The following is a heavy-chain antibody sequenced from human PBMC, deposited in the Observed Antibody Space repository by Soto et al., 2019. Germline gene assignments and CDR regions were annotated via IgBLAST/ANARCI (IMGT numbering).Heavy chain of an antibody. CDR2: ISWHSGSI. D-gene: IGHD6-6*01. Sequence: EVQLVESGGGLVQPGRSLRLSCAASGFTFDDYAMHWVRQAPGKGLEWVSGISWHSGSIGYADSVKGRFTISRDNAKNSLYLQMNSLRAEDTALYYCAKDKRGSSSSYLFDYWGQGTLVTVSS. V-gene: IGHV3-9*01. CDR1: GFTFDDYA. CDR3: AKDKRGSSSSYLFDY. J-gene: IGHJ4*02.